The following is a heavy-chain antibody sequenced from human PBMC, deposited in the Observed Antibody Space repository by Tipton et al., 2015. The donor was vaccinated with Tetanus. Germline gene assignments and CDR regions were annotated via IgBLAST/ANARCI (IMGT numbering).Heavy chain of an antibody. D-gene: IGHD3-10*01. CDR1: GGSISSYY. J-gene: IGHJ4*02. CDR2: IYTSGST. V-gene: IGHV4-4*07. Sequence: TLSLTCTVSGGSISSYYWSWIRQPAGKGLEWIGRIYTSGSTNYNPSLKSRVTMSVDTSKNQFSLKLSSVTAADTAVYYCARGVWFGPGPKYYLDYWGQRTLVTVSS. CDR3: ARGVWFGPGPKYYLDY.